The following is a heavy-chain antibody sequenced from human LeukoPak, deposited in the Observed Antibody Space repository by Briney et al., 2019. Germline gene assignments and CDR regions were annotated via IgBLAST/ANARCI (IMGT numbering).Heavy chain of an antibody. CDR3: AKDNSGSIHYFDY. V-gene: IGHV3-23*01. CDR2: ISGSGGGT. D-gene: IGHD1-26*01. J-gene: IGHJ4*02. CDR1: GFTFRDSA. Sequence: PGGSLRLSCAASGFTFRDSAMTWVRQAPGRGLEWVSAISGSGGGTYYADSVKGRFSISRDNSKNTLYLQMNSLRAEDTAVYYCAKDNSGSIHYFDYWGQGTLVTVSS.